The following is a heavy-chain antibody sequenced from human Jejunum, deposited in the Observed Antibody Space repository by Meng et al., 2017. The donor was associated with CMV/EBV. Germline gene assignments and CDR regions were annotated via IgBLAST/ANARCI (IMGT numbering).Heavy chain of an antibody. CDR2: ISGSGGST. V-gene: IGHV3-23*01. CDR3: AKGRDYYDNQEGY. J-gene: IGHJ4*02. D-gene: IGHD3-22*01. CDR1: GFTFSSYA. Sequence: ASGFTFSSYAMSWVRQAPGKGLEWVSAISGSGGSTYYADSVKGRFTISRDNSKNTLYLQMNSLRAEDTAVYYCAKGRDYYDNQEGYWGQGTLVTVSS.